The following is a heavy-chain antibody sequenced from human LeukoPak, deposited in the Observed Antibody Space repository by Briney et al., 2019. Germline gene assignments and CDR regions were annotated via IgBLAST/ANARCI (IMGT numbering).Heavy chain of an antibody. V-gene: IGHV4-4*07. Sequence: SETLSLTCTVSGGSISSYYWSWIRQPAGKGLEWIGRIYTSGSTNYNPSLKSRVTMSVDTSKNQFSLKLRSVTAADTAVYYCARGQYSGSWEYYYYYYMDVWGKGTTVTVSS. CDR1: GGSISSYY. CDR2: IYTSGST. J-gene: IGHJ6*03. D-gene: IGHD6-13*01. CDR3: ARGQYSGSWEYYYYYYMDV.